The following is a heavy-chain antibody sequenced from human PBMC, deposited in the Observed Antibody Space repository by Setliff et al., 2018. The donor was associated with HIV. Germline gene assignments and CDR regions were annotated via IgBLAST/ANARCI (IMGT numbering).Heavy chain of an antibody. CDR2: IYHNGDT. CDR1: GGSITGYY. CDR3: ARGGASSKYFQH. J-gene: IGHJ1*01. D-gene: IGHD3-16*01. V-gene: IGHV4-59*01. Sequence: SETLSLTCDVSGGSITGYYWSWLRQPPGKGLVWIGYIYHNGDTNYNPSLESRLTISMDTSKNQFSLNLSSVTTADTAVYYCARGGASSKYFQHWGQGTLVTVS.